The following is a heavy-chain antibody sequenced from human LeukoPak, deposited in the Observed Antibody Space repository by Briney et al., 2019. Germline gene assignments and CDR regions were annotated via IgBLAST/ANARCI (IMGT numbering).Heavy chain of an antibody. J-gene: IGHJ4*02. CDR1: GYTFTSYS. V-gene: IGHV1-18*01. D-gene: IGHD4-23*01. CDR3: ARPRKDYGGLDY. CDR2: ISAYNGNT. Sequence: ASVKVSCKASGYTFTSYSISWVRQAPGQGLEWMGWISAYNGNTNYAQKLQGRVTMTTDTSTSTAYMVLRSLRSDDTAVYYCARPRKDYGGLDYWGQGTLVTVSS.